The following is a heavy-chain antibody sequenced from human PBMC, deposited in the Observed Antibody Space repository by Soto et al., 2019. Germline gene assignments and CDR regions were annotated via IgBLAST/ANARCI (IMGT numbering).Heavy chain of an antibody. CDR1: GFTFSSYA. D-gene: IGHD2-2*01. J-gene: IGHJ6*03. CDR2: ISGSGGST. CDR3: AKDLGYCSSTSCHPPYYYYMDV. V-gene: IGHV3-23*01. Sequence: GGSLRLSCAASGFTFSSYAMSWVRQAPGKGLEWVSAISGSGGSTYYADSVKGRFTISRDNSKNTLYLQMNSLRAEDTAVYYCAKDLGYCSSTSCHPPYYYYMDVWGKGTTVTVSS.